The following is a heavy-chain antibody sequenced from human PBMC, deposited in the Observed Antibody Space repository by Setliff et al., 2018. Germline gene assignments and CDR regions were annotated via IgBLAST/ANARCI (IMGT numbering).Heavy chain of an antibody. CDR1: GGSISSYS. CDR3: ARGPPGYYYYMNV. V-gene: IGHV4-59*01. J-gene: IGHJ6*03. CDR2: LYYSGNT. Sequence: KPSETLSLTCNVSGGSISSYSWSWIRQAPGKGLEWIGYLYYSGNTNYNPSLKSRVTISGDTSQNYFSLKLTSVTEADTAVYYFARGPPGYYYYMNVWGQGTTVTVSS.